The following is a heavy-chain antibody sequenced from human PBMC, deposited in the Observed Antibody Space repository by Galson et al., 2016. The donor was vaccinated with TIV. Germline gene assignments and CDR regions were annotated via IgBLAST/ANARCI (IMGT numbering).Heavy chain of an antibody. J-gene: IGHJ2*01. CDR2: IDQSGNT. V-gene: IGHV4-34*01. CDR1: GGPFSGYY. Sequence: ETLSLTCAVYGGPFSGYYWSWIRQTPGKGLEWIGEIDQSGNTRYNLSLKSRVTISLDMSKNQFSLKLTSVTAADTAMYYCARSPTSPFDLWGRGTLVTVSS. CDR3: ARSPTSPFDL.